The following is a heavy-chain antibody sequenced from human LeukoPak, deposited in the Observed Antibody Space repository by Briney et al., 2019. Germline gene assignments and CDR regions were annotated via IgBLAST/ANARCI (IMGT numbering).Heavy chain of an antibody. J-gene: IGHJ4*02. CDR1: GYTFTGYY. CDR2: INPNSGGT. V-gene: IGHV1-2*02. D-gene: IGHD5-24*01. Sequence: ASVNVSCTASGYTFTGYYMHWVRPAPGQGLEWMGWINPNSGGTNYAQKFQGRVTMTRDTSISTAYMELSRLRSDDTAVYYCARDPDVEMATIPFDYWGQGTLVTVSS. CDR3: ARDPDVEMATIPFDY.